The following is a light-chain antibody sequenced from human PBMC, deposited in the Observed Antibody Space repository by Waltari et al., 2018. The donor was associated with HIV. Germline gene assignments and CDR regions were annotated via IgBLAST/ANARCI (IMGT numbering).Light chain of an antibody. J-gene: IGLJ2*01. Sequence: QSALPQPPSASGSPGQSVTISCTGTSSAIGDYDYVSWYQHQPGEAPKLLIYEVLNTTSGVPHRFSGSKSGNTAVLTVSGLQAEDEADYYCSSYGGNSNVIFGGGTKLTVL. V-gene: IGLV2-8*01. CDR3: SSYGGNSNVI. CDR2: EVL. CDR1: SSAIGDYDY.